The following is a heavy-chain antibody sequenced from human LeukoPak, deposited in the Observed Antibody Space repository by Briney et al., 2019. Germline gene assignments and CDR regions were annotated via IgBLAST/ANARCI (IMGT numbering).Heavy chain of an antibody. Sequence: ASVKVSCKTSGYTFTAYYMHWVRQAPGQGLEWMGWIKPSTGDTNYAQNFQGRVAMTRGTSITTAYMELSRLRSDDTAMYYCVATTYSDYVQFDYWGQGTLVTVSS. J-gene: IGHJ4*02. D-gene: IGHD4-17*01. CDR2: IKPSTGDT. CDR3: VATTYSDYVQFDY. V-gene: IGHV1-2*02. CDR1: GYTFTAYY.